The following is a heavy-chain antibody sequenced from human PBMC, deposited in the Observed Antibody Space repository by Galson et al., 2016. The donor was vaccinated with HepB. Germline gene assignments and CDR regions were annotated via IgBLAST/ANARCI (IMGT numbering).Heavy chain of an antibody. Sequence: SVKVSCKASGGTFTSYAISWVRQAPGQGLEWMGGIIPIFGTSNYAQKFQGRVTITADGSTSTAYMELSSLRSEDTAVYYCSRVREGYNHYYYYGMDVWGQGTTVTVSS. D-gene: IGHD5-24*01. CDR3: SRVREGYNHYYYYGMDV. J-gene: IGHJ6*02. V-gene: IGHV1-69*13. CDR2: IIPIFGTS. CDR1: GGTFTSYA.